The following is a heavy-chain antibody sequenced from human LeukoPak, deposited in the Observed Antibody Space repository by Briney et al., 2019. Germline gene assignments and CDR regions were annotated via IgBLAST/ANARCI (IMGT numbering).Heavy chain of an antibody. CDR3: AKLGTDYDSSGYYPYFDY. J-gene: IGHJ4*02. Sequence: GGSLRLSCAASGFTFSSYWMSWVRQAPGKGLEWVANIKQDGSEKYYVDSVKGRFTISRGNAKNSLYLQMNSLRAEDTAVYYCAKLGTDYDSSGYYPYFDYWGQGTLVTVSS. CDR2: IKQDGSEK. V-gene: IGHV3-7*01. D-gene: IGHD3-22*01. CDR1: GFTFSSYW.